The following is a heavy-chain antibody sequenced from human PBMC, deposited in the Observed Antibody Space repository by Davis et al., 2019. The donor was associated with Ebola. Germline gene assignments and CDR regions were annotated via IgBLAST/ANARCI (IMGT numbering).Heavy chain of an antibody. V-gene: IGHV3-21*01. CDR2: ISSSSSYM. D-gene: IGHD3-22*01. J-gene: IGHJ4*02. CDR3: ASTKYFDSSSYYLNYFDS. Sequence: GGSLRLSCAASGFIFGSYWMSWVRQTPGKGLEWVSSISSSSSYMYYVDSVKGRFTISRDNTKNSLYLQMNSLRAEDTAVYYCASTKYFDSSSYYLNYFDSWGQGTLVTVSS. CDR1: GFIFGSYW.